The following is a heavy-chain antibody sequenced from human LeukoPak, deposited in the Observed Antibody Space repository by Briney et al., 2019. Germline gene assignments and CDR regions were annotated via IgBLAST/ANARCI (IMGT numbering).Heavy chain of an antibody. CDR3: ARENVAAAYNWFDP. CDR2: ISAYDGNT. D-gene: IGHD6-13*01. J-gene: IGHJ5*02. CDR1: GGTFSSYA. Sequence: ASVKVSCKASGGTFSSYAISWVRQAPGQGLEWMGWISAYDGNTNYAQKLQGRVTMTTDTSTSTAYMELRSLRSDDTAVYYCARENVAAAYNWFDPWGQGTLVTVSS. V-gene: IGHV1-18*01.